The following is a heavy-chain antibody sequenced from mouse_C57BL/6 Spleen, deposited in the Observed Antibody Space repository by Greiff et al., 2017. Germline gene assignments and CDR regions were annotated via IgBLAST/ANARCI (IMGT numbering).Heavy chain of an antibody. J-gene: IGHJ3*01. D-gene: IGHD3-2*02. CDR1: GFNIKDYY. CDR3: TTDGAAQATWAY. CDR2: IDPEDGDT. Sequence: EVQLQQSGAELVRPGASVKLSCTASGFNIKDYYMHWVKQRPEQGLEWIGRIDPEDGDTEYAPKFQGKATMTADTSSNTAYLQLSSLTSEDTAVYYCTTDGAAQATWAYWGQGTLVTGSA. V-gene: IGHV14-1*01.